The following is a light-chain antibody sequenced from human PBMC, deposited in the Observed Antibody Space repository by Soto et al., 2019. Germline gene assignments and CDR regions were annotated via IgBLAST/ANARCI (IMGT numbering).Light chain of an antibody. Sequence: DIQMTQSPSSLSGSVGDRVTITCRASQAIDSWLAWYQQKPGEAPKLLIFTGSRFHSGVPPRSSGSGAGTYFTLTISRLQPEDFVTYYCQQALSSPPTFGQGTKV. CDR1: QAIDSW. CDR2: TGS. V-gene: IGKV1-12*01. J-gene: IGKJ1*01. CDR3: QQALSSPPT.